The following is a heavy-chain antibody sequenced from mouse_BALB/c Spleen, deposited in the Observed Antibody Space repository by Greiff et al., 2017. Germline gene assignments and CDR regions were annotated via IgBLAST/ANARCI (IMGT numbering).Heavy chain of an antibody. CDR3: ARSRRPSSYYFDY. CDR1: GFTFSSFG. Sequence: EVQVVESGGGLVQPGGSRKLSCAASGFTFSSFGMHWVRQAPEKGLEWVAYISSGSSTIYYADTVKGRFTISRDNPKNTLFLQMTSLRSEDTAMYYCARSRRPSSYYFDYWGQGTTLTVSS. V-gene: IGHV5-17*02. CDR2: ISSGSSTI. J-gene: IGHJ2*01.